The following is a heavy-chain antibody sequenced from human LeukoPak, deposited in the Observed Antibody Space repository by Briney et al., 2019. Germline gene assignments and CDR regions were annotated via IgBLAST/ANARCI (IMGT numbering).Heavy chain of an antibody. Sequence: ASVKVSCKASGYTFTGHFMHWVRQPPAQGPEWMGWINPNSGGTNYAQRFQGRVIMTRDTSISTVYMELSSLRSDDTAVYYCATLDYADYVFFYWGQGTLVTVSS. V-gene: IGHV1-2*02. J-gene: IGHJ4*02. CDR2: INPNSGGT. D-gene: IGHD4-17*01. CDR3: ATLDYADYVFFY. CDR1: GYTFTGHF.